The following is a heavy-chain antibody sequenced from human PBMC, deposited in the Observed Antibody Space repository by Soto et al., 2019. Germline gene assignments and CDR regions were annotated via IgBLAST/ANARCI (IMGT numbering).Heavy chain of an antibody. CDR2: IYWDDDK. V-gene: IGHV2-5*02. CDR3: VYRTTTIRWSFDP. CDR1: GFSLTTSGVG. Sequence: QITLKESGPTLVKPTQTLTLTCTFSGFSLTTSGVGVGWIRQPPGKALEWLALIYWDDDKRYSPCLKSRLTITKDTSINPMVITITYITPADTDKYFCVYRTTTIRWSFDPWGQGNLVSVS. D-gene: IGHD4-17*01. J-gene: IGHJ5*02.